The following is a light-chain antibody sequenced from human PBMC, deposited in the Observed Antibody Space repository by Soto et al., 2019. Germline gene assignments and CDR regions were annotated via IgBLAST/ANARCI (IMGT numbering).Light chain of an antibody. CDR1: QSISSW. V-gene: IGKV1-5*01. J-gene: IGKJ1*01. Sequence: DIQMTQSPSTLSASVGDRVTITCRASQSISSWLAWYQQKPGKAPKLLIYDASSLESGVPSRFSGSGSGTEFTLTISNLQPDDFATYYSQQYNSYSTFGQGTKVDIK. CDR2: DAS. CDR3: QQYNSYST.